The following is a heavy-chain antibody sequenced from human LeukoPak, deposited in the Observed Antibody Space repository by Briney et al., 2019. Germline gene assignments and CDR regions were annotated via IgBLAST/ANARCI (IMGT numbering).Heavy chain of an antibody. CDR1: GGSISSYY. Sequence: SETLSLTCTVSGGSISSYYWSWIRQPPGKGLEWIGYIYYSGSTNYNPSLKSRVTISVDTSKNQFSLKLSSVTAADTAVYYCARHSGIFPVLYSSSWFDQDYYYGMDVWGQGTTVTVSS. CDR2: IYYSGST. J-gene: IGHJ6*02. V-gene: IGHV4-59*08. CDR3: ARHSGIFPVLYSSSWFDQDYYYGMDV. D-gene: IGHD6-13*01.